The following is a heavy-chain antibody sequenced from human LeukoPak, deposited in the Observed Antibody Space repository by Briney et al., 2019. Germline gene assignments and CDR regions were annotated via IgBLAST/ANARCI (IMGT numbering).Heavy chain of an antibody. CDR3: ARGRGYSYGFPQP. V-gene: IGHV4-59*01. J-gene: IGHJ1*01. CDR1: GGSISSYY. Sequence: SETLSLTCTVSGGSISSYYWSWIRQPPGKGLEWIGYIYYSGSTNYNPSLKSRVTISVDTSKNQFSLKPSSVTAADTAVYYCARGRGYSYGFPQPWGQGHLVNGSS. D-gene: IGHD5-18*01. CDR2: IYYSGST.